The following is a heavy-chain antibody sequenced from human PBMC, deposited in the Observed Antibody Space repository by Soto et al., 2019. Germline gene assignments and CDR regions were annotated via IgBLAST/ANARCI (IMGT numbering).Heavy chain of an antibody. Sequence: EVQLVESGGGLVQPGGSLRLSCAASGFTVSSNYMSWVRQAPGKGLEWVSVIYSGGSAYYADSVKGRFTISRDNSKNTLYLQMNSLRAEAPAVYYCARHGYSYGGGYFDYWGQGTLVTVSS. J-gene: IGHJ4*02. CDR3: ARHGYSYGGGYFDY. V-gene: IGHV3-66*04. D-gene: IGHD5-18*01. CDR1: GFTVSSNY. CDR2: IYSGGSA.